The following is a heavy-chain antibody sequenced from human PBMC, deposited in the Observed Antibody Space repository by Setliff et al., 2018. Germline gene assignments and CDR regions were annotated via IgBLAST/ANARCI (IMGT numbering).Heavy chain of an antibody. CDR3: AIGKDYSVGSGYPIFQR. J-gene: IGHJ1*01. CDR1: GFTLDDYY. V-gene: IGHV3-11*04. CDR2: ISSSGYTI. D-gene: IGHD3-22*01. Sequence: PGGSLRLSCEASGFTLDDYYMTWIRQAPGKGLEWISYISSSGYTIYYANSVKGRFPISRDDALNSLFLEMNSLRVNDTAIYYCAIGKDYSVGSGYPIFQRWGQGSPVTVCS.